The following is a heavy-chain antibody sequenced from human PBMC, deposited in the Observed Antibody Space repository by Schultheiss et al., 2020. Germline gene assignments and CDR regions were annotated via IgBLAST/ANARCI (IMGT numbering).Heavy chain of an antibody. CDR2: IGTAGDT. CDR3: ARGGKWFGEPHLYGMDV. D-gene: IGHD3-10*01. J-gene: IGHJ6*02. Sequence: GGSLRLSCAASGFTFSSYDMHWVRQATGKGLEWVSAIGTAGDTYYPGSVKGRFTISRENAKNSLYLQMNSLRAGDTAVYYCARGGKWFGEPHLYGMDVWGQGTTVTFSS. CDR1: GFTFSSYD. V-gene: IGHV3-13*01.